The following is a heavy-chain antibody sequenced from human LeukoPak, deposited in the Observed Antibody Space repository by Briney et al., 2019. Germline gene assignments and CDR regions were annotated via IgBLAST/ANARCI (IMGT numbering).Heavy chain of an antibody. Sequence: SETLSLTCTVSGGSISSYYWSWIRQPPGKGLEWIGYIYYSGSTNYNPPLKSRVTISVDTSKNQFSLKLSSVTAADTAVYYCARVRHTMIVGGNAFDIWGQGTMVTVSS. J-gene: IGHJ3*02. CDR2: IYYSGST. CDR1: GGSISSYY. D-gene: IGHD3-22*01. V-gene: IGHV4-59*01. CDR3: ARVRHTMIVGGNAFDI.